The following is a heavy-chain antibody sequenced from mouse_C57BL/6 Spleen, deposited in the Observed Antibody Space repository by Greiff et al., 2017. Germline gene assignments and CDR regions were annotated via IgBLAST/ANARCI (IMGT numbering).Heavy chain of an antibody. D-gene: IGHD2-3*01. CDR1: GYSFTGYY. Sequence: VQLQQSGPELVKPGASVKISCKASGYSFTGYYMNWVKQSPEKSLEWIGEINPSTGGTTYNQKFKAKATLTVDKSSSTAYMQLKSLTSEDSAVYYCAIPLDGYYAMDYWGQGTSVTVSS. J-gene: IGHJ4*01. CDR3: AIPLDGYYAMDY. V-gene: IGHV1-42*01. CDR2: INPSTGGT.